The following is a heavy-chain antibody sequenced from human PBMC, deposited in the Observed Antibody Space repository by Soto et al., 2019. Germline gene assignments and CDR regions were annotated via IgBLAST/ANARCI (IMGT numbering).Heavy chain of an antibody. D-gene: IGHD3-3*02. J-gene: IGHJ5*02. V-gene: IGHV4-39*01. Sequence: TLSLTCTVSGDSIISSDFYWGWVRQPPGKGLEWIGSIFYLGSSYYNPSLKSRVTMSVDTSKNQFSLRLRSVTAADTALYFCARHSLALRKNNWFDPWGQGIMVTVSS. CDR1: GDSIISSDFY. CDR3: ARHSLALRKNNWFDP. CDR2: IFYLGSS.